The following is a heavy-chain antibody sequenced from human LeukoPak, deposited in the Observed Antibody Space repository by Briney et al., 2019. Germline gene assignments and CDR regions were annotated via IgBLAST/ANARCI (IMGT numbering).Heavy chain of an antibody. J-gene: IGHJ4*02. V-gene: IGHV3-30*03. CDR2: ISYDGRYK. CDR3: AGVSESGWYYFDY. CDR1: GFTFSTYA. Sequence: GGSLRLSCAASGFTFSTYAMHWVRQAPGKGLEWVAVISYDGRYKYYADSVKGRFSISRDNSKKTLYLQMSSLRDEDTAVYYCAGVSESGWYYFDYWGQGTLVTVSS. D-gene: IGHD6-19*01.